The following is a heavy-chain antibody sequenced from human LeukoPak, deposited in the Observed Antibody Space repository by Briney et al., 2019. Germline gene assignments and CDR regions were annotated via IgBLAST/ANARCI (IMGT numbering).Heavy chain of an antibody. CDR2: IYYSGST. CDR1: GDSISNYY. Sequence: SETLSLTCTVPGDSISNYYWCWIRQPPGKGLEWIGYIYYSGSTNYNPSLKSRVTISVDTSKNQSSLKLSSVTAADTAVYYWARGRTGLYDAFDIWGQGTMVTVSA. D-gene: IGHD4-17*01. CDR3: ARGRTGLYDAFDI. J-gene: IGHJ3*02. V-gene: IGHV4-59*01.